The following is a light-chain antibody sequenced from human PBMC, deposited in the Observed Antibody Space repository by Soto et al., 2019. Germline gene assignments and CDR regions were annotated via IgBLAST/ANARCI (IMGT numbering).Light chain of an antibody. J-gene: IGKJ4*01. CDR3: HQYDNSPLP. CDR2: GAS. Sequence: EIVLTQSPGTLSLSPGDTATLPCRASQSVSSRYLGWYQQRPGQAPRLLIYGASSRATGIPDRFSGSGSGTDFTLTISSLEPEDFAVYYCHQYDNSPLPFGGGTKVDIK. V-gene: IGKV3-20*01. CDR1: QSVSSRY.